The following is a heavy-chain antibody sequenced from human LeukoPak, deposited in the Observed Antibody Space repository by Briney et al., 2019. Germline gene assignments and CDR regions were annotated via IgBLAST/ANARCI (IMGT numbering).Heavy chain of an antibody. Sequence: GGSLRLSCAASGFTFSDYYMSWIRQAPGKGLEWVSYISTSGITIYGDSVKGRFTISRDNAKNSLYLQMNSLRAEDTAVYYCARGTATIDYWGQGTLVTVSS. CDR3: ARGTATIDY. D-gene: IGHD5-24*01. J-gene: IGHJ4*02. V-gene: IGHV3-11*04. CDR2: ISTSGITI. CDR1: GFTFSDYY.